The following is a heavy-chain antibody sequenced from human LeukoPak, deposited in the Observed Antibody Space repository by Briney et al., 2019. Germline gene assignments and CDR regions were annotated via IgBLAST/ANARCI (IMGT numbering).Heavy chain of an antibody. V-gene: IGHV3-48*03. D-gene: IGHD5-24*01. CDR1: GFTFSSYE. CDR2: ISSRGNTI. CDR3: ARSLGPTRPFDY. Sequence: GGSLTLSCADSGFTFSSYEMNWVRQAPGKGLEWVSYISSRGNTIYYADSVKGRFTISRDNAKISLYLQMNSLRVEDTAIYYCARSLGPTRPFDYWGQGTLLIVSS. J-gene: IGHJ4*02.